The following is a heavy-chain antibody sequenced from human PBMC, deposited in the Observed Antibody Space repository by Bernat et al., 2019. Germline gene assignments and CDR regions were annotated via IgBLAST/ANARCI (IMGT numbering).Heavy chain of an antibody. CDR3: ARPRSYLSSSFRLASLAI. D-gene: IGHD1-26*01. Sequence: QVQLVQSGAEVKKPGASVKVSCKASGYTFTSYGISWVRQAPGQGLEWMGWISAYNGNTNYAQKLQGRVTMTTDTSTIPAYTDLRTLRSDDTAVYYCARPRSYLSSSFRLASLAISGQGQTATVSS. CDR1: GYTFTSYG. CDR2: ISAYNGNT. V-gene: IGHV1-18*01. J-gene: IGHJ3*02.